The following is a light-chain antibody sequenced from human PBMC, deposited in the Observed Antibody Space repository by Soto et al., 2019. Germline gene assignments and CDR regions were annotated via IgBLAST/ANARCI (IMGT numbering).Light chain of an antibody. Sequence: QSALTQPASVSASPGQSISISCTGTTNDVGAFDYVSWYQQHPGKPPKLIIYEIFNRPSGVAHRFSGSKSGNSASLTISELQAEDEADYYCSSYTSPSTYVFGTRTKLTVL. CDR2: EIF. CDR3: SSYTSPSTYV. V-gene: IGLV2-14*01. CDR1: TNDVGAFDY. J-gene: IGLJ1*01.